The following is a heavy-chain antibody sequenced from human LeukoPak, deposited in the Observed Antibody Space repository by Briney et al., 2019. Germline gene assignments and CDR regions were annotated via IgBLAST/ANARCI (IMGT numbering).Heavy chain of an antibody. CDR3: ARSYSSGWYADY. CDR1: GYTFTSYG. V-gene: IGHV1-18*04. J-gene: IGHJ4*02. CDR2: ISAYNGNT. D-gene: IGHD6-19*01. Sequence: AASVKVYCKASGYTFTSYGISWVRQAPGQGLEWMGWISAYNGNTNYAQKLQGRVTMTTDTSTSTAYMELRSLRSDDTAVYYCARSYSSGWYADYWGQGTLVTVSS.